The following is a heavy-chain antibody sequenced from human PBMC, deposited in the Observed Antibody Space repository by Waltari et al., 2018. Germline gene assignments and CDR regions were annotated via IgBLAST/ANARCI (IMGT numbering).Heavy chain of an antibody. CDR1: GFSLSSYW. D-gene: IGHD2-2*01. CDR3: AREVVLGRSNWFDP. J-gene: IGHJ5*02. Sequence: EVQLVESGGGLVQPGGSLRLSCAASGFSLSSYWMSWVRQTPGKGLEWVVNIKQDGIEKYYLDSVKGRFTISRDNTKNSLYLQMNSLRAEDTAVYYCAREVVLGRSNWFDPWGQGTLVTVSS. V-gene: IGHV3-7*01. CDR2: IKQDGIEK.